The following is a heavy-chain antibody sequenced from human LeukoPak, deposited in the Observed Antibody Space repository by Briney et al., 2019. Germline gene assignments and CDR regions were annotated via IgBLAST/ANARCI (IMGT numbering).Heavy chain of an antibody. CDR3: ARLNYYGSGIAEY. V-gene: IGHV4-38-2*01. J-gene: IGHJ4*02. CDR1: GYSISSGYY. CDR2: VYHSGTT. Sequence: SETLSLTCAVSGYSISSGYYWGWIRQPPGKGLEWIGNVYHSGTTYYNPFLRSRVTLSVDTSKNQFSLTLTSVTAADTAMYYCARLNYYGSGIAEYWGQGTLVTVSS. D-gene: IGHD3-10*01.